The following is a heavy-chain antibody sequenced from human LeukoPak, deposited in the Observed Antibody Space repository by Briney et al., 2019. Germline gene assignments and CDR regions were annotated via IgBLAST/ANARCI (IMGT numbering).Heavy chain of an antibody. J-gene: IGHJ4*02. CDR1: GYTLTELS. Sequence: ASVKVSCMVSGYTLTELSVLWVRQAPGKGLEWMGGFDPEDGETIYAQKFQGRVTMTEDTSTDTAYMELSSLRSEDTAVYYCATTLGYLFAYWGQGTLVTVSS. CDR3: ATTLGYLFAY. V-gene: IGHV1-24*01. CDR2: FDPEDGET. D-gene: IGHD3-16*01.